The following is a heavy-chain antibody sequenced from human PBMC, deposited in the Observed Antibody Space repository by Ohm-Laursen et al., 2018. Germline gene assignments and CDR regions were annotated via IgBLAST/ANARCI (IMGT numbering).Heavy chain of an antibody. J-gene: IGHJ4*02. Sequence: SETLSLTCTVSVGSFSSYYWCWIRLSPGKGLVWIGYIFYTGSTNYCLSLKSRVAISVDTFKNQFSLRLSSVTVSDTAVYYCARRMPSSWSTGLYFDYWGRGSLVTVSS. V-gene: IGHV4-59*12. CDR2: IFYTGST. D-gene: IGHD6-13*01. CDR3: ARRMPSSWSTGLYFDY. CDR1: VGSFSSYY.